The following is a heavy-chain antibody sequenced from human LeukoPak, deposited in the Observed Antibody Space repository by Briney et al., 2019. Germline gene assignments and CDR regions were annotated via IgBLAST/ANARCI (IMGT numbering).Heavy chain of an antibody. J-gene: IGHJ4*02. CDR2: ISLTGRT. V-gene: IGHV4-4*02. CDR3: SRESGAFCPFGY. D-gene: IGHD1-26*01. CDR1: GFTFSGSA. Sequence: ESLKLSCAASGFTFSGSAIHWVRQSFGKGLEWVGEISLTGRTNYNPSLNGRVTMSLDESSNQLSLNLTSVTAADTAIYYCSRESGAFCPFGYWGQGTLVIVPS.